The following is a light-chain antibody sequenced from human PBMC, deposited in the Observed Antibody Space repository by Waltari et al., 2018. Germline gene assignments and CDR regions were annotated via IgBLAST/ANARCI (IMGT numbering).Light chain of an antibody. CDR3: KQSSTWT. Sequence: EIVLTQPPGTLSLSPGERATLSCRASQSVSSSYLAWYQQKPGQAPRLLIYGASSRATGIPDRFSGSGSGTDFTLTISRLEPEDFAVYYCKQSSTWTFGQGTKVEIK. CDR2: GAS. J-gene: IGKJ1*01. V-gene: IGKV3-20*01. CDR1: QSVSSSY.